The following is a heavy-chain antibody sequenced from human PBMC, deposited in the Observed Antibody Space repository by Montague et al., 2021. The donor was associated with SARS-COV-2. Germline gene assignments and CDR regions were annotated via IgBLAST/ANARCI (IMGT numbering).Heavy chain of an antibody. CDR2: ISYDGSNK. CDR3: AKDKGVFDWLFQTDYYYYYGMDV. Sequence: SLRLSCAASGFTFSSYGMHWVRQAPGKGLEWVAVISYDGSNKYYADSVKGRFTISRDNSKNTLYLQMNSLRAEDTAVYYCAKDKGVFDWLFQTDYYYYYGMDVWGQGTTVTVSS. V-gene: IGHV3-30*18. D-gene: IGHD3-9*01. CDR1: GFTFSSYG. J-gene: IGHJ6*02.